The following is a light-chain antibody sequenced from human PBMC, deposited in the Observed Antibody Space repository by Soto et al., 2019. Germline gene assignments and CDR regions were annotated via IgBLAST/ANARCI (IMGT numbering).Light chain of an antibody. CDR3: QQYANRPRT. J-gene: IGKJ1*01. CDR2: GAS. CDR1: QSLTTD. V-gene: IGKV3-15*01. Sequence: IVMTQPPATLSRSPGARAALYGRASQSLTTDLAWYQQKPGQPPRLLIYGASTRDTHFPASFSGSGSGTEFTLTISSLQSEDSAVYYCQQYANRPRTFGQGTKVDIK.